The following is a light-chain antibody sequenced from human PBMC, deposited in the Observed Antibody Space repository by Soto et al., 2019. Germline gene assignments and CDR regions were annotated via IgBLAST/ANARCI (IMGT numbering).Light chain of an antibody. V-gene: IGLV2-14*01. CDR2: EVS. J-gene: IGLJ3*02. CDR1: SSDVGTNNY. Sequence: QSALTQPASVSGSPGQSITISCTGTSSDVGTNNYVSWYQQDPGKAPKLMIFEVSNRPSGVSSRFSGSKSGNTASLTISGLQTEDEAAYYSASYTISSTLVFGGGTKLTVL. CDR3: ASYTISSTLV.